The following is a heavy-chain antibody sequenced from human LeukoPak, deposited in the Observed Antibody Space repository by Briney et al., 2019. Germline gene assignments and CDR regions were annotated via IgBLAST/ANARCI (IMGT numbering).Heavy chain of an antibody. CDR3: AKDKGSVAGGGRFDS. D-gene: IGHD6-19*01. Sequence: GGSLRLSCAASGFMFRDAAMTWVRQAPGKGLEWVSGISGSGGNTYYADSVKGRFTISRDNSKNTLYLQMNSLRAEDTAVYYCAKDKGSVAGGGRFDSWGQGTLVTVSS. V-gene: IGHV3-23*01. CDR2: ISGSGGNT. CDR1: GFMFRDAA. J-gene: IGHJ4*02.